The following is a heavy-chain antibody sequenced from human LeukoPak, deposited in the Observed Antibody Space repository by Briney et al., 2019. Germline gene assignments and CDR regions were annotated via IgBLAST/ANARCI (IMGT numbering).Heavy chain of an antibody. J-gene: IGHJ6*02. CDR1: GYTFTSYW. CDR2: IHPGDSDT. V-gene: IGHV5-51*01. D-gene: IGHD6-19*01. CDR3: ARGSSVAGTPSYYYYGMDV. Sequence: GESLKISCKGSGYTFTSYWIGWVRQMPGKGLEWMGIIHPGDSDTRYSPSFQGQVTISVDKSISTAYVQWSSLKASDSAMYYCARGSSVAGTPSYYYYGMDVWGQGTTVTVSS.